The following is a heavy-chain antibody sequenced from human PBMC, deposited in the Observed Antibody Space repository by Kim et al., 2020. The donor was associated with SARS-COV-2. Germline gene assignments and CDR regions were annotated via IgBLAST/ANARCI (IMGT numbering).Heavy chain of an antibody. CDR3: ARRVQQLVFDY. J-gene: IGHJ4*02. Sequence: TYYNPSLKSRVTISVDTSKNQFSLKLSSVTAADTAVYYCARRVQQLVFDYWGQGTLVTVSS. CDR2: T. D-gene: IGHD6-13*01. V-gene: IGHV4-39*01.